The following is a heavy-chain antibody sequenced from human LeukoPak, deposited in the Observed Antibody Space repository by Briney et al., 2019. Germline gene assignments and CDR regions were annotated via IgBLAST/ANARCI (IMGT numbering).Heavy chain of an antibody. V-gene: IGHV3-30-3*01. CDR3: AANYVWGSYREDY. CDR1: GFTFSSYW. CDR2: ISYDGSNK. Sequence: GGSLRLSCAASGFTFSSYWMSWVRQAPGKGLEWVAVISYDGSNKYYADSVKGRFTISRDNSKNTLYLQMNSLRAEDTAVYYCAANYVWGSYREDYWGQGTLVTVSS. D-gene: IGHD3-16*02. J-gene: IGHJ4*02.